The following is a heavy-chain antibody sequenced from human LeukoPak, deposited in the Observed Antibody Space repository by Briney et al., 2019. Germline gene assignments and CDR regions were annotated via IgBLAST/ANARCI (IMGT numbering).Heavy chain of an antibody. CDR3: ARDDGMTIFGVVIPSSFDY. CDR2: ISSSSSYI. CDR1: GFTFSSYS. J-gene: IGHJ4*02. V-gene: IGHV3-21*01. D-gene: IGHD3-3*01. Sequence: GGSLRLSCAASGFTFSSYSMNWVRQAPGKGLEWFSSISSSSSYIYYADSVKGRFTISRDNAKNSLYLQMNSLRAEDTAVYYCARDDGMTIFGVVIPSSFDYWGQGTLVTVSS.